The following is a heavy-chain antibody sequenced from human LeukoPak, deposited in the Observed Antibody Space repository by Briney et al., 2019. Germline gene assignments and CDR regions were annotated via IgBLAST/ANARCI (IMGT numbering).Heavy chain of an antibody. Sequence: SVKVSCKASGFTFTSSAMQWVRQARGQRLEWIGWIVVGSGNTNYAQKFQERVTITRDMSTSTAYMELSSLRSEDTAVYYCAADRSYYYGSSGFASSIWGQGTMVTVSS. J-gene: IGHJ3*02. CDR2: IVVGSGNT. CDR3: AADRSYYYGSSGFASSI. D-gene: IGHD3-22*01. CDR1: GFTFTSSA. V-gene: IGHV1-58*02.